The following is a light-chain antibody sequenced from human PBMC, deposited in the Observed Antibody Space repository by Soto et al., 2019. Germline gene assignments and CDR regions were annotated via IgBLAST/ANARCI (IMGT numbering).Light chain of an antibody. V-gene: IGKV3-11*01. Sequence: EIVLTQSPATLSLSPGERATLSCRASQSISSYLAWYQQKPGQAPRLLIYDASNRATGVSARFSASGSGTDFTLTISSLEPEDCAVYYCQQRSNWPPTFGQGTKVEIK. CDR2: DAS. CDR1: QSISSY. CDR3: QQRSNWPPT. J-gene: IGKJ1*01.